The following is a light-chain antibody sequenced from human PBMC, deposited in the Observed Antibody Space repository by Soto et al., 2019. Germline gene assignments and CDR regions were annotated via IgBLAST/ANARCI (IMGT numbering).Light chain of an antibody. V-gene: IGLV1-47*02. CDR1: SSNIGNTY. J-gene: IGLJ3*02. CDR3: AAWDDSLRGHWA. CDR2: SND. Sequence: QSVLTQPPSVSGAPGQRVTISCSGSSSNIGNTYVNWYQQFPGTAPKLLIFSNDHRPSGVPDRFSGSKSGTSAYLAISGLRSEDEADYYCAAWDDSLRGHWAFGGGTKVTVL.